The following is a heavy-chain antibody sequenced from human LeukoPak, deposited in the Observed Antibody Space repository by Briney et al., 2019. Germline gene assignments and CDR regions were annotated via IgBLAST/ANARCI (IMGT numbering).Heavy chain of an antibody. J-gene: IGHJ4*02. CDR3: ARVGYGDYGSGSYYNDFDY. V-gene: IGHV4-34*01. CDR2: INDSGST. Sequence: SETLSLTCAVYGGSFSGYYWTWIRQPPGKGLEWIGEINDSGSTNYNPSLKSRVTISVDTSKNQFSLKLSSVTAADTAVYYCARVGYGDYGSGSYYNDFDYWGQGTLVTVSS. D-gene: IGHD3-10*01. CDR1: GGSFSGYY.